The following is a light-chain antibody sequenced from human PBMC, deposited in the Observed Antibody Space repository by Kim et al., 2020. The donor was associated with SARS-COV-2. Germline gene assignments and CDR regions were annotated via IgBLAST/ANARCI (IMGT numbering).Light chain of an antibody. CDR3: QTWDSTTVI. CDR2: QDN. CDR1: KLGEKY. J-gene: IGLJ2*01. Sequence: SYELTQPPSVSVSPGQTARITCSGDKLGEKYTSWYQHKSGQSPVVVIYQDNKRPPGMTERFSGSSSGNTATLTISGTQPMDEADYYCQTWDSTTVIFGVG. V-gene: IGLV3-1*01.